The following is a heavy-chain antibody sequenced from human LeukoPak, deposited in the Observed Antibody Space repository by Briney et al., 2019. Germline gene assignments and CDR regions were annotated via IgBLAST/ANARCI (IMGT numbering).Heavy chain of an antibody. D-gene: IGHD3-22*01. V-gene: IGHV3-23*01. CDR3: AKNYYDSSGYLRYFDY. J-gene: IGHJ4*02. CDR2: ISGSGGST. Sequence: GGSLRLSCAASGFTFSKFALSWVRQAPGKGLEWVSAISGSGGSTYYADSVKGRFTISRDNSKNTLYLQMNSLRAEDTAVYYCAKNYYDSSGYLRYFDYWGQGTLVTVSS. CDR1: GFTFSKFA.